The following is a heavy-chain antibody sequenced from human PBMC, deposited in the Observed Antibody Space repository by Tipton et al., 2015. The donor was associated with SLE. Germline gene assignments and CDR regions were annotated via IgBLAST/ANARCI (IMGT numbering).Heavy chain of an antibody. D-gene: IGHD6-13*01. CDR3: AKRAAGIAAAGTEDAFDI. CDR2: IRYDGSNK. CDR1: GFTFSSYG. Sequence: SLRLSCAASGFTFSSYGMHWVRQAPGKGLEWVAFIRYDGSNKYYADSVKGRFTISRDNSKNTLYLQMNSLRAEDTAVYYCAKRAAGIAAAGTEDAFDIWGQGTMVTVSS. V-gene: IGHV3-30*02. J-gene: IGHJ3*02.